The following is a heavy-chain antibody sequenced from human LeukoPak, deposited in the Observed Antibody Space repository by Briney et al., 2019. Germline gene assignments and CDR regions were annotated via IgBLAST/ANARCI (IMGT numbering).Heavy chain of an antibody. CDR3: ARLGRYGSGPYSYYGMDV. V-gene: IGHV1-18*01. CDR2: ISAYNGNT. D-gene: IGHD3-10*01. Sequence: GASVRVSSVAPGYTLTIYRICWVRPAPGQGLEWMGWISAYNGNTNYAQKLQGRVTMTTDTSTSTAYIELRSLRSGDTAVYYCARLGRYGSGPYSYYGMDVWGQGTTVTVSS. J-gene: IGHJ6*02. CDR1: GYTLTIYR.